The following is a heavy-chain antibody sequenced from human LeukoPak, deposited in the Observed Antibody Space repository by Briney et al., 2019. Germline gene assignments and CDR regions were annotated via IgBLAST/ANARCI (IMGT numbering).Heavy chain of an antibody. D-gene: IGHD5-18*01. Sequence: SETLSPTCTVSGGSISSSSSAYWGWIRQPPGKGLEWIGSIYYSKNTYYNPSLKSRVTISADTSKNQFSLTLGSVSATDTAVYYCVSPRGFSYGYFDYWCQGTLVTVSS. CDR2: IYYSKNT. CDR3: VSPRGFSYGYFDY. J-gene: IGHJ4*02. CDR1: GGSISSSSSAY. V-gene: IGHV4-39*01.